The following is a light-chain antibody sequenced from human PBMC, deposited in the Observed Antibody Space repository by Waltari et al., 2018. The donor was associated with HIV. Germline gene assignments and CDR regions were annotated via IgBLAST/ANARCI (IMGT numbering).Light chain of an antibody. J-gene: IGLJ3*02. V-gene: IGLV1-40*01. CDR2: GNR. CDR1: GSNLGAGFD. CDR3: QSYDSSLSGWV. Sequence: QSVLTQPPSVSGAPGQRVTIPCTGRGSNLGAGFDVPCYQQLPGTAPKPFNLGNRNRPSGVPDRFSGSRSGTSASLAITGLHTEDEADYYCQSYDSSLSGWVFGGGTKLTVL.